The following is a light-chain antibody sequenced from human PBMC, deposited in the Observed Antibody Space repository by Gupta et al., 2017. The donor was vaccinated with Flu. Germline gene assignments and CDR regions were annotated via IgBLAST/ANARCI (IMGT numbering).Light chain of an antibody. J-gene: IGLJ2*01. CDR1: SSYVVGYNY. V-gene: IGLV2-14*01. CDR3: RAYDRSRTLVV. Sequence: QSALTRPCSVSRSPGQSITISCTGTSSYVVGYNYVSWYQQHPGTAPKLLIYDDSNRPSGVPNRFSGSKSGTTASLDITGLQAGDEADYYCRAYDRSRTLVVFGGGTKMTVL. CDR2: DDS.